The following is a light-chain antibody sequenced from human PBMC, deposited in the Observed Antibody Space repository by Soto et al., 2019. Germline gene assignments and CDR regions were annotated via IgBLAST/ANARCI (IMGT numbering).Light chain of an antibody. Sequence: IQLTQSPSSLSASVGDRVTITCRASQGIRSYLAWYQQKPGKAPNLLIYAASTLQSGVPSRFSGSGSGTDFTLTISSLQPEDFATYYCQQLSSYPITFGQGTRLEIK. CDR2: AAS. J-gene: IGKJ5*01. CDR1: QGIRSY. V-gene: IGKV1-9*01. CDR3: QQLSSYPIT.